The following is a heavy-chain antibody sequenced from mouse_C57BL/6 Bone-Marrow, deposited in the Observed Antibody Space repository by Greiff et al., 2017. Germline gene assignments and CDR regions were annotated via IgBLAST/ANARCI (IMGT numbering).Heavy chain of an antibody. D-gene: IGHD1-1*01. CDR1: GYTFTSYT. CDR3: ARPSYYYGSSPYYCDY. V-gene: IGHV1-4*01. Sequence: QVQLQQSGAELARPGASVKMSCKASGYTFTSYTMHWVKQRPGQGLEWIGYINPSSGYTKYNQKFKDKATLTADKSSSTAYMQLSSLTSEDSAVYYCARPSYYYGSSPYYCDYWGQGTTLTVSS. J-gene: IGHJ2*01. CDR2: INPSSGYT.